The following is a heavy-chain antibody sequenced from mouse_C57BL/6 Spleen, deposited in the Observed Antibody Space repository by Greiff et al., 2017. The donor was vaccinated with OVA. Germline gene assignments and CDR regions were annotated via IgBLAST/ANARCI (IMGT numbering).Heavy chain of an antibody. CDR2: IDPETGGT. V-gene: IGHV1-15*01. J-gene: IGHJ1*03. Sequence: QVQLQQPGAELVRPGASVTLSCKASGYTFTDYEMHWVKQTPVHGLEWIGAIDPETGGTAYNQKFKGKAILTADKSSSTAYMELRSLTSEDSAVYYCTRGGDYDRYFDVWGTGTTVTVSS. CDR3: TRGGDYDRYFDV. CDR1: GYTFTDYE. D-gene: IGHD2-4*01.